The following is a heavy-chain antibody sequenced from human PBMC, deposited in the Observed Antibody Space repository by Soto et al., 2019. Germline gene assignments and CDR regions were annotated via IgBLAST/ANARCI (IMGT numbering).Heavy chain of an antibody. D-gene: IGHD1-1*01. V-gene: IGHV3-30-3*01. J-gene: IGHJ6*02. CDR3: ARDGMEPYYYYYGMDV. Sequence: QVQLVESGGGVVQPGRSLRLSCAASGFTFSSYAMHWVRQAPGKGLEWVAVISYDGSNKYYADSLKGRFTISRDNSKNTLYRQMNSLRAEDTAVYYCARDGMEPYYYYYGMDVWGQGTTVTVSS. CDR1: GFTFSSYA. CDR2: ISYDGSNK.